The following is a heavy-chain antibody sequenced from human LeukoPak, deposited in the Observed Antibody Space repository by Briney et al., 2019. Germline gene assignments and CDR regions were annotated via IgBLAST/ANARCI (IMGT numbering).Heavy chain of an antibody. D-gene: IGHD2-2*02. CDR2: ISSSGSTI. CDR1: RFTFSSYE. J-gene: IGHJ6*02. Sequence: GGSLRLSCAASRFTFSSYEMNWVRQAPGKGLEWVSYISSSGSTIYYADSVKGRFTISRDNAKNSLYLQMNSLRAEDTAVYYCARGYIRGMDVWGQGTSVTVSS. V-gene: IGHV3-48*03. CDR3: ARGYIRGMDV.